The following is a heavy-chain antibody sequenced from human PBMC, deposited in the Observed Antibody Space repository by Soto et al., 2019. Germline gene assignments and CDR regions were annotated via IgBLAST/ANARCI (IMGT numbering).Heavy chain of an antibody. D-gene: IGHD3-22*01. J-gene: IGHJ4*02. Sequence: QVQLVQSGAEVKKPGSSVKVSCKASGGTFSSYAFSWVRQAPGQGLEWMGGIIPIFGTANYAQKFQGRVTITADESTSTAYMELSSLRSEDTAVYYCASWGGRITMIVTPPDYWGQGTLVTVSS. CDR1: GGTFSSYA. CDR3: ASWGGRITMIVTPPDY. CDR2: IIPIFGTA. V-gene: IGHV1-69*01.